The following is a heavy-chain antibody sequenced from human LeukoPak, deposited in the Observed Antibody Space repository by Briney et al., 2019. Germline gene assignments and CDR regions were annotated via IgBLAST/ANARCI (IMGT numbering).Heavy chain of an antibody. D-gene: IGHD2-2*01. CDR3: AKAGYCSSTSCYYDAFDI. Sequence: PGGSLRLSCAASGFTFSSYEMNWVRQAPGKGLEWVSGISWNSGSIGYADSVKGRFTISRDNAKNSLYLQMNSLRAEDTALYYCAKAGYCSSTSCYYDAFDIWGQGTMVTVSS. J-gene: IGHJ3*02. V-gene: IGHV3-9*01. CDR2: ISWNSGSI. CDR1: GFTFSSYE.